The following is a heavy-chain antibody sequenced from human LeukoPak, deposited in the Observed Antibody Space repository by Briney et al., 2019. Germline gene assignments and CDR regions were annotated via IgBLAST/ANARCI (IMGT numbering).Heavy chain of an antibody. CDR1: GFTFDDYA. D-gene: IGHD2-15*01. CDR2: ISWNSGSI. Sequence: GGSLRLSCAASGFTFDDYAMHWVRQAPGKGLEWVSGISWNSGSIGYADSVKGRFTVSRDNAKNSLYLQMNSLRAEDTAVYYCARGPGYCSGGSCSSYGMDVWGQGTTVTVSS. V-gene: IGHV3-9*01. CDR3: ARGPGYCSGGSCSSYGMDV. J-gene: IGHJ6*02.